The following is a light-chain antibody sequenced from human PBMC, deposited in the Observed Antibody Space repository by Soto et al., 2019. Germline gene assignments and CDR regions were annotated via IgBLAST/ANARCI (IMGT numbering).Light chain of an antibody. J-gene: IGLJ2*01. CDR1: SSDIGGYKY. CDR3: SSYAGTYNLV. V-gene: IGLV2-14*01. CDR2: DVS. Sequence: QSALTQPASVSGSPGQSITISCTGTSSDIGGYKYVSWYQQHPGKAPKLMIYDVSNRPSGVSNRFSGSKSGNTASLAISGLQADDEADYYCSSYAGTYNLVFGGGTKVTVL.